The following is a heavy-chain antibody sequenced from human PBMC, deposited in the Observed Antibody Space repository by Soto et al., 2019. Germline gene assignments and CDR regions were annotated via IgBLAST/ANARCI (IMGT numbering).Heavy chain of an antibody. Sequence: QVQLVQSGAEVKKPGSSVKVSCKASGGTFSSYIISWVRQAPGQGLEWMGRIIPILGIANYAQKFQGRVTITADKSTSTAYMELSSLRSEDTAVYYCARERGITIFGVVTPSRDAFDIWGQGTMVTVSS. V-gene: IGHV1-69*08. CDR2: IIPILGIA. CDR3: ARERGITIFGVVTPSRDAFDI. D-gene: IGHD3-3*01. J-gene: IGHJ3*02. CDR1: GGTFSSYI.